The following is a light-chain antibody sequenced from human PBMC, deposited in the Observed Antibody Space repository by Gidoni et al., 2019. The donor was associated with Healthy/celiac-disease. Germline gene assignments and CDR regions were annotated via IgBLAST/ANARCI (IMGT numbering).Light chain of an antibody. CDR1: SSDVGGYNY. V-gene: IGLV2-14*01. CDR3: SSYTSSSTRI. J-gene: IGLJ2*01. CDR2: DVS. Sequence: QSALTQPASASGSPRQSFTISCTGTSSDVGGYNYVSWYQQPPGKAPELMIYDVSNRPSGVSYRFSGSKSGNTASLTISGLQAEDEADYYCSSYTSSSTRIFGGGTKLTVL.